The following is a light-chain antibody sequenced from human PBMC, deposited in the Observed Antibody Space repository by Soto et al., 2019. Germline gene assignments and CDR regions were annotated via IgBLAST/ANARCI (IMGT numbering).Light chain of an antibody. Sequence: DIPMTQCPSSLSACLGYRVDITSGSSQSISRFLNWYQQKPGKAPKLLIYVASSLQGGAPSRFSGSGSGTDFTLTISSLQTEDFATYYCKQSYTTPQTFGQGTKVDIK. CDR1: QSISRF. J-gene: IGKJ1*01. CDR2: VAS. CDR3: KQSYTTPQT. V-gene: IGKV1-39*01.